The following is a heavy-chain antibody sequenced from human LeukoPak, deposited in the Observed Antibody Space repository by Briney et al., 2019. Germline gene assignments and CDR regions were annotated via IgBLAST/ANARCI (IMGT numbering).Heavy chain of an antibody. V-gene: IGHV3-23*01. Sequence: PGGSLRLSCAASGFTFSSYSMNWVRQAPGKGLEWVSAISGSGGSTYYADSVKGRFTISRDNSKNTLYLQMNSLRAEDTAVYYCAKSLPPSSGSYYSDYYYYYYMDVWGKGTTVTVSS. CDR3: AKSLPPSSGSYYSDYYYYYYMDV. CDR2: ISGSGGST. CDR1: GFTFSSYS. D-gene: IGHD3-10*01. J-gene: IGHJ6*03.